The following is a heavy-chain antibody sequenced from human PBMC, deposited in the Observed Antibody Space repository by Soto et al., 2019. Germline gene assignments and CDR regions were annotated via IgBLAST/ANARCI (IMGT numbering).Heavy chain of an antibody. Sequence: ASVKVSCKASGYTFTSYGISWVRQAPGQGLEWMGWISAYNGNTNYAQKLQGRVTMTTDTSTSTAYMELRSLRSDDTAVYYCARHWGYSRTANDAFDIWGQGTMVTFSS. CDR1: GYTFTSYG. D-gene: IGHD6-13*01. CDR3: ARHWGYSRTANDAFDI. J-gene: IGHJ3*02. V-gene: IGHV1-18*01. CDR2: ISAYNGNT.